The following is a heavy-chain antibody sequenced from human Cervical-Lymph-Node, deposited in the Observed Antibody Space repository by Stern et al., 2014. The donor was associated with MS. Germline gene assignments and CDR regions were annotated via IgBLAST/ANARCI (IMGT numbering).Heavy chain of an antibody. CDR2: IDWDDDK. Sequence: QVTLRESGPALVKPTQTLTLTCTFSGFSLSTSGMRVSWIRQPPGKALEWLARIDWDDDKFYSSSLKTSLTISKDTSKNQVVLTMTNMDPVDTATYYCARSPPYYEFWNDYYYFDYWGQGTLVAVSS. D-gene: IGHD3-3*01. CDR3: ARSPPYYEFWNDYYYFDY. CDR1: GFSLSTSGMR. J-gene: IGHJ4*02. V-gene: IGHV2-70*04.